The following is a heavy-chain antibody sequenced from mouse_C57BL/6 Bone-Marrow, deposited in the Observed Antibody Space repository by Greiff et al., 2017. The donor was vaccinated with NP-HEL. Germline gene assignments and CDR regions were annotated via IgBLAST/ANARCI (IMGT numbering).Heavy chain of an antibody. Sequence: VQLQQPGAELVMPGASVKLSCKASGYTFTSYWMHWVKQRPGQGLEWIGEIDPSDSYTNYNQKFKGKSTLTVDKSSSTAYMQLSSLTSEDSAVYYWAREEDYYGSECWFAYWGQGTLVTVSA. CDR1: GYTFTSYW. V-gene: IGHV1-69*01. D-gene: IGHD1-1*01. CDR2: IDPSDSYT. J-gene: IGHJ3*01. CDR3: AREEDYYGSECWFAY.